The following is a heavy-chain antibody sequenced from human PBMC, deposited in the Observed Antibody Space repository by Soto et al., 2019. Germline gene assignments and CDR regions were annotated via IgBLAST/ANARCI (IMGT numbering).Heavy chain of an antibody. CDR1: GGSISSGGYY. J-gene: IGHJ4*02. D-gene: IGHD3-22*01. V-gene: IGHV4-31*03. CDR3: ASDRKDSSGYYDY. Sequence: SETLSLTCTVSGGSISSGGYYWSWIRQHPGKGLEWIGHIFYSGSTYYNPSLKSRVTISVDTSKNQFSLKLSSVTAADTAVYHCASDRKDSSGYYDYSGQGTLVTVSS. CDR2: IFYSGST.